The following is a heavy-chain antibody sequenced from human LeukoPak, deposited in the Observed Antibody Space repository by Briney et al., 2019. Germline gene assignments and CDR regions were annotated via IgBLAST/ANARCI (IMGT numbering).Heavy chain of an antibody. J-gene: IGHJ4*02. V-gene: IGHV3-53*01. CDR1: GFTVSSNY. Sequence: PGGSLRLSCAASGFTVSSNYMTWVRQAPGKGLEWVSVIYSGGGTYYADSVKGRFTISRDNSKNTLYLQMNSLRAEDTAVYYCANLHYDILTGYIYYFDYWGQGTLVTVS. CDR3: ANLHYDILTGYIYYFDY. D-gene: IGHD3-9*01. CDR2: IYSGGGT.